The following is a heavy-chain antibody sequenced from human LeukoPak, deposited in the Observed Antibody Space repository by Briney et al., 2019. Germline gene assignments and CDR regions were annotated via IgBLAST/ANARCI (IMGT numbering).Heavy chain of an antibody. D-gene: IGHD6-13*01. Sequence: SVKVSCKASGGTFSSYAISWVRQAPGQGLEWMGGIILIFGTANYAQKFQGRVTITADESTSTAYMELSSLRSEDTAVYYCARGRLAAAGTMFDYWGQGTLVTVSS. J-gene: IGHJ4*02. CDR3: ARGRLAAAGTMFDY. CDR1: GGTFSSYA. CDR2: IILIFGTA. V-gene: IGHV1-69*13.